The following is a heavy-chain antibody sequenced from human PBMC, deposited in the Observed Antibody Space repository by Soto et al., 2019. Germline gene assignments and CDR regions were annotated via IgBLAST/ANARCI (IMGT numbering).Heavy chain of an antibody. Sequence: ASVKVSCKASGYTFTSYAMHWARQAPGQRLEWMGWINAGNGNTKYSQKFQGRVTITRDTSASTAYMELSSLRSEDTAVYYCARVYSTYSNYYYGMDVWGQGTTVTVSS. CDR3: ARVYSTYSNYYYGMDV. CDR1: GYTFTSYA. D-gene: IGHD2-15*01. V-gene: IGHV1-3*01. CDR2: INAGNGNT. J-gene: IGHJ6*02.